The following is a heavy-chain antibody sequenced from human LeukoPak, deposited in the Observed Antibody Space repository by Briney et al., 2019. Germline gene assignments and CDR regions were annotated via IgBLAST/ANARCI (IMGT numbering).Heavy chain of an antibody. D-gene: IGHD3-10*01. J-gene: IGHJ4*02. CDR1: GFTVSSNY. V-gene: IGHV3-66*01. CDR2: IYSVGNT. Sequence: AGSLRLSCAASGFTVSSNYMGWVRQAPGKGLEWVSVIYSVGNTYYADSVKGRFTISRDNSKNTLYLQLNSLRAEDTAVYYCARVSPRYGSGTYYSPPMFDYWGQGTLVTVSS. CDR3: ARVSPRYGSGTYYSPPMFDY.